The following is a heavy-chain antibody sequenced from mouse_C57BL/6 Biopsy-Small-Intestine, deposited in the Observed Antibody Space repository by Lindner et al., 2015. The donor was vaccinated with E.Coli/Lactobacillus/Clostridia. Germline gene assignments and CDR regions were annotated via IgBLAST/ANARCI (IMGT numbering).Heavy chain of an antibody. V-gene: IGHV1-80*01. CDR2: IYPGDGDT. Sequence: VQLQESGAELVKPGASVKISCKASGYAFSSYWMNWVKQRPGKGLEWIGQIYPGDGDTNYNGKFKGKATLTADKSSSTAYMQLSSLTSEDSAVYFCARSEVGGLFAYWGQGTLVTVSA. J-gene: IGHJ3*01. D-gene: IGHD3-1*01. CDR3: ARSEVGGLFAY. CDR1: GYAFSSYW.